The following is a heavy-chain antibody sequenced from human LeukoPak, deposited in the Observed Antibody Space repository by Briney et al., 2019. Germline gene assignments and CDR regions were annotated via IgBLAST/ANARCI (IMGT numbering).Heavy chain of an antibody. Sequence: SETLSLTCAVSGGSISSSNWWSWVRQPPGKGLEWIGEIYHSGSTNYNPSLKSRVTISVDKSKDQFSLKLSSVTAADTAVYYCARDEYGSGSYPNWFGPWGQGTLVTVSS. CDR1: GGSISSSNW. J-gene: IGHJ5*02. CDR3: ARDEYGSGSYPNWFGP. D-gene: IGHD3-10*01. CDR2: IYHSGST. V-gene: IGHV4-4*02.